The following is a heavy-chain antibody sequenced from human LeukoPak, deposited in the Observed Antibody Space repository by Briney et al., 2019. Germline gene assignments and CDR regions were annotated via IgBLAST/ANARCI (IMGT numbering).Heavy chain of an antibody. D-gene: IGHD6-19*01. CDR1: GFTFSSYA. Sequence: TGGSLRLSCAASGFTFSSYAMHWVRRAPGKGLEWVAVISYDGNNKYYADSVKGRFTISRDNSKNTLYLQMNSLRAEDTAVYYCASSRTDSSGWYPGYYYYYGMDVWGQGTTVTVSS. CDR2: ISYDGNNK. J-gene: IGHJ6*02. V-gene: IGHV3-30-3*01. CDR3: ASSRTDSSGWYPGYYYYYGMDV.